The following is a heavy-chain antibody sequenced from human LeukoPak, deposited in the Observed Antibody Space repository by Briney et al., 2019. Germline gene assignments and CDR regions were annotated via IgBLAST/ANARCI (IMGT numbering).Heavy chain of an antibody. J-gene: IGHJ4*02. CDR1: GFTFDDYA. V-gene: IGHV3-43*02. Sequence: GGSLRLSCAASGFTFDDYAMHWVRQAPGKGLEWVSLISGDGGSTYYADSVKGRFTISRDNSRDTLYLQMNSLSAEDTAVYYCAKERNYYGSGSSTDFDFWGQGTLVTVSS. CDR2: ISGDGGST. CDR3: AKERNYYGSGSSTDFDF. D-gene: IGHD3-10*01.